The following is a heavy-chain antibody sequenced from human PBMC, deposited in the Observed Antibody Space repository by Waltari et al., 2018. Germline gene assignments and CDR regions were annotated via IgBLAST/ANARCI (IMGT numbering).Heavy chain of an antibody. CDR1: GGTFSNYA. D-gene: IGHD6-19*01. V-gene: IGHV1-69*05. J-gene: IGHJ4*02. CDR3: VYKGYISGRRNLDY. Sequence: VQLVQSGAEVKKPGSSVKVSCKAAGGTFSNYAISWVRQAPGQGLEWVGGIIPMFGKTNYTQKFPGRVTITTDESTSTAFMELSSLRSEDTAVYYCVYKGYISGRRNLDYWGQGTLVTVSS. CDR2: IIPMFGKT.